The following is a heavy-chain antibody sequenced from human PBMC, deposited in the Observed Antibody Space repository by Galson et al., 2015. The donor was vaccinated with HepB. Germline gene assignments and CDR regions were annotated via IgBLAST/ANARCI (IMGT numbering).Heavy chain of an antibody. CDR3: SREVDCSGTSGHDF. CDR2: ISSNGYGGTI. Sequence: SMILSCAASGFTFGDYAISWFSQAPGQGLEWLGFISSNGYGGTIEYAASVKGRFTISRDDSKSIAYLQMNSLEAEDSAGYYCSREVDCSGTSGHDFWGQGTLVTVSS. CDR1: GFTFGDYA. J-gene: IGHJ4*02. D-gene: IGHD2-2*01. V-gene: IGHV3-49*03.